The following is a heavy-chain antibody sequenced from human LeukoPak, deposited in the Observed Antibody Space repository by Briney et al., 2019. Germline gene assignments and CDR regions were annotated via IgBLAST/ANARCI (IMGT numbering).Heavy chain of an antibody. CDR2: IIPILGIA. D-gene: IGHD6-19*01. Sequence: ASVKVSCKASGGTFSSYAISWVRQAPGQGLEWMGRIIPILGIANYAQKFQGRVTITADKSTSTAYMELSSLRSEDTAVYYCATRPSRGWYESSCDIWGQGTMVTVSS. J-gene: IGHJ3*02. V-gene: IGHV1-69*04. CDR1: GGTFSSYA. CDR3: ATRPSRGWYESSCDI.